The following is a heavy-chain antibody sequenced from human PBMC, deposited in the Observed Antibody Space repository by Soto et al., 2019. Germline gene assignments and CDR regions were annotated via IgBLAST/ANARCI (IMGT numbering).Heavy chain of an antibody. CDR3: ARTAYSSSIELAY. V-gene: IGHV3-30-3*01. J-gene: IGHJ4*02. CDR2: ISYDGSNK. CDR1: VFTFISYA. D-gene: IGHD6-6*01. Sequence: GGSLRLSCASSVFTFISYAMQWVRQAPGKGLEWVAVISYDGSNKYYADSVKGRFTISRDNSKNTLYLQMNSLRAEDTAVYYCARTAYSSSIELAYWGQGTLVTVSS.